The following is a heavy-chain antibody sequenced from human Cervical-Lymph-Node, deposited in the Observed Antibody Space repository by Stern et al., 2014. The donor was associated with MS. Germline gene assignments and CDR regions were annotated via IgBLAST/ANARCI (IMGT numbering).Heavy chain of an antibody. D-gene: IGHD2-8*01. CDR3: ARDKMHAFDY. J-gene: IGHJ4*02. CDR1: GYTFTTYG. CDR2: ISADIGNT. V-gene: IGHV1-18*01. Sequence: VQLVESGTEVKKPGASVLVSCKASGYTFTTYGITWGRQAPGQGLEWMGWISADIGNTKYAQKFQDRVTMTRDTTTGTAYMEVRSLRSEDTAVYYCARDKMHAFDYWGQGTQVTVPS.